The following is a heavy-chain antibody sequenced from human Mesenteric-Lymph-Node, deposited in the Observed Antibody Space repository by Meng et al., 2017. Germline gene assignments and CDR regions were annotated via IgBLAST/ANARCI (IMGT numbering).Heavy chain of an antibody. CDR3: AREMFGWFGEYNWFDP. D-gene: IGHD3-10*01. CDR2: IYHSGST. CDR1: GGSISSSSW. J-gene: IGHJ5*02. V-gene: IGHV4-4*02. Sequence: SETLSLTCAVSGGSISSSSWWGWVRQPPGKGLEWNGEIYHSGSTNYNPSLKSRVTISVDKSKNQFSLKLSSVTAADTAVYYCAREMFGWFGEYNWFDPWGQGTLVTVSS.